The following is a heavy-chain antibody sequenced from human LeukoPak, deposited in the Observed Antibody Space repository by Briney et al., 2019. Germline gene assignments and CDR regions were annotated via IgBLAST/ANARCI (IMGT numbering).Heavy chain of an antibody. J-gene: IGHJ6*02. D-gene: IGHD3-10*01. Sequence: SGGSLRLSCAASGFTFSSYSMNWVRQAPGKGLEWVSSISSSSSYIYYADSVKGRFTISRDNAKNSLYLQMNSLRAEDTAVYYCARDREWGENRFGYYYYYGMDVWGQGTTVTVSS. V-gene: IGHV3-21*01. CDR3: ARDREWGENRFGYYYYYGMDV. CDR1: GFTFSSYS. CDR2: ISSSSSYI.